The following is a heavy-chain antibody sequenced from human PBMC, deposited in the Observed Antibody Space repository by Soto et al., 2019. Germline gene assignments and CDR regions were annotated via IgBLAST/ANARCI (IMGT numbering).Heavy chain of an antibody. CDR1: GFTFNSYD. J-gene: IGHJ4*01. V-gene: IGHV3-23*01. CDR3: AKFHGSGTYYNSPDY. CDR2: ISDSGGRT. D-gene: IGHD3-10*01. Sequence: VGSLSLSCAVSGFTFNSYDRSWVRQAPGKGLEWVSTISDSGGRTYYAASVKGRFTISKDNSKNTLYLLMNSLSAEDTALYYCAKFHGSGTYYNSPDYSGHGTPGTSP.